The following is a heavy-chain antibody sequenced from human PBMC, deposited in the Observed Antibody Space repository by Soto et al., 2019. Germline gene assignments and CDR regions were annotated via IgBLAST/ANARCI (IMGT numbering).Heavy chain of an antibody. V-gene: IGHV3-30-3*01. J-gene: IGHJ4*02. CDR2: ISYDGSNK. Sequence: QVQLVESGGGVVQPGRSLRLSCAASGFTFSSYAMHWVRQAPGKGLEWVAVISYDGSNKYYADSVKGRFTISRDNSKNTLYLQMNSLRAEDTAVYYCARESYDSSGYPFDYWGQGTLVTVSS. CDR1: GFTFSSYA. D-gene: IGHD3-22*01. CDR3: ARESYDSSGYPFDY.